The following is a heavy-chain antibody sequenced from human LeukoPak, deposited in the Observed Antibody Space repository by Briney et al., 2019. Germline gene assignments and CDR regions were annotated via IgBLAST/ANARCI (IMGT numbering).Heavy chain of an antibody. V-gene: IGHV4-34*01. D-gene: IGHD3-9*01. CDR3: ARGRTTLRYFDWSHFDY. Sequence: KPSETLSLTCAVYGGSFSGYYWSWIRQPPGKGLEWIGEINHSGSTNYNPSLKSRVTISVDTSKNQFSLKLSSVTAADTAVYYCARGRTTLRYFDWSHFDYWGQGTLVTVSS. J-gene: IGHJ4*02. CDR2: INHSGST. CDR1: GGSFSGYY.